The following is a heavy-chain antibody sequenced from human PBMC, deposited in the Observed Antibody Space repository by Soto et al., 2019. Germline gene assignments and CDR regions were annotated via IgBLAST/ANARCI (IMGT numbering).Heavy chain of an antibody. V-gene: IGHV4-59*01. CDR2: IYYSGST. Sequence: PSETLCLTCTVSGGSISSYCWSWIRQPPGKRLEWIGYIYYSGSTNYNPSLKSRVTISVDASKNQFSLKLSSVTAADTAVYYCAASHGVAYYFDYWGQGTLVTVSS. CDR1: GGSISSYC. CDR3: AASHGVAYYFDY. D-gene: IGHD3-10*01. J-gene: IGHJ4*02.